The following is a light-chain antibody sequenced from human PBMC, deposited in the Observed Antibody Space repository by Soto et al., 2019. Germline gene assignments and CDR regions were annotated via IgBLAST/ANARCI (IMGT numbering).Light chain of an antibody. CDR2: AAS. J-gene: IGKJ1*01. V-gene: IGKV1-39*01. Sequence: IHLTDSRSSLSGSLVDRVAGTCRASQSISTYLNWYQQKAGLAPKLLIYAASSLQSGVPSRFSGSGSGTDFTLTISSLQPEDFATYYCQQTYSTPPTFGQGTKVDIK. CDR3: QQTYSTPPT. CDR1: QSISTY.